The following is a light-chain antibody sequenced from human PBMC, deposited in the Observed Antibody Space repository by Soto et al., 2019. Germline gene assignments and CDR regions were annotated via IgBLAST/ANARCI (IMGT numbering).Light chain of an antibody. CDR1: SSDVGGHNS. CDR2: DVS. Sequence: QSVLTQPASVSGSPGQSITISCTGTSSDVGGHNSVSWYRQDPGKAPKLMIYDVSNRPSGVSDRFSGSKSGNTASLTISGLQIEDEADYYCISLKSSVTYVFGTGTKVTVL. J-gene: IGLJ1*01. V-gene: IGLV2-14*01. CDR3: ISLKSSVTYV.